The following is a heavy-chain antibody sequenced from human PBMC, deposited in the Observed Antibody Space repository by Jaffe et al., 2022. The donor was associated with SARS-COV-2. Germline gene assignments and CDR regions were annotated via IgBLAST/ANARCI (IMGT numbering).Heavy chain of an antibody. CDR2: IAHDGSHK. J-gene: IGHJ5*02. D-gene: IGHD6-13*01. Sequence: QVQLVESGGGVVQSERSLRLSCRASGFTFSNCPMHWVRQAPGKGLEWVANIAHDGSHKFHADSVKGRFTISRDNSKNTLYLQMNSLEVDDTAMYYCARTSYSGSWYYDLWGQGTLVTVSS. CDR1: GFTFSNCP. CDR3: ARTSYSGSWYYDL. V-gene: IGHV3-30*04.